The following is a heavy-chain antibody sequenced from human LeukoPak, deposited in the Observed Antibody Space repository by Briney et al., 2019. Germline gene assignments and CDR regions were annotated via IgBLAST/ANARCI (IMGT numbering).Heavy chain of an antibody. Sequence: SQTLSLTCTVSGGSISSGGYYWSWIRQHPGKGLEWIGYIYYSGSTYYNPSLKSRVTISVDMSKNQFYLKLSSVTAADTAVYYCARTIFGVADYYYYYMDVWGKGTTVTVSS. V-gene: IGHV4-31*03. CDR3: ARTIFGVADYYYYYMDV. CDR2: IYYSGST. J-gene: IGHJ6*03. D-gene: IGHD3-3*01. CDR1: GGSISSGGYY.